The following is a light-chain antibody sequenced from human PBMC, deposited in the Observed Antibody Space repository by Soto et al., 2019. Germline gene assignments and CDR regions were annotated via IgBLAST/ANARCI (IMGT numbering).Light chain of an antibody. Sequence: QSALTQPASVSASPGQSITISCTGTSSDVGGYNSVSWYQQHPGKAPRLMICDVSNRPSGVSNRFSGSKSGNTASLTISGLQAEDEADYYCSSYASSSTDVFGTGTKLTVL. J-gene: IGLJ1*01. CDR1: SSDVGGYNS. CDR3: SSYASSSTDV. V-gene: IGLV2-14*01. CDR2: DVS.